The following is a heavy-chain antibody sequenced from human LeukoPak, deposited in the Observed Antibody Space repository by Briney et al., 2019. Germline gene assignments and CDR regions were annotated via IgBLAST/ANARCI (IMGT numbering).Heavy chain of an antibody. CDR1: GFTISSNY. D-gene: IGHD1-1*01. V-gene: IGHV3-53*01. J-gene: IGHJ3*02. Sequence: GGSLRLSCAASGFTISSNYMNWVRQAPGKGLEWVSVIFNSGDAYYADSVKGRFTISRDTSKNTLYLQMNSLRVDDTAVYYCARDPAPATGAFDIWGHATMVIIS. CDR3: ARDPAPATGAFDI. CDR2: IFNSGDA.